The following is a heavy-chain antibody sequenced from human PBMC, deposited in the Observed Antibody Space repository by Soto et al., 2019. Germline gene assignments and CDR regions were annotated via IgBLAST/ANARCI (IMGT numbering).Heavy chain of an antibody. V-gene: IGHV4-4*07. Sequence: ASEMLSLTCPVAGVSISSYYWILLRQHAGKGLEWIGRIYTSGSTNYNPSLKSRVTMSVDTSKNQFSLKLSSVTAADTAVYYCARANTMVRGDFRNWFDPWGQGTLVTVSS. J-gene: IGHJ5*02. CDR3: ARANTMVRGDFRNWFDP. CDR1: GVSISSYY. D-gene: IGHD3-10*01. CDR2: IYTSGST.